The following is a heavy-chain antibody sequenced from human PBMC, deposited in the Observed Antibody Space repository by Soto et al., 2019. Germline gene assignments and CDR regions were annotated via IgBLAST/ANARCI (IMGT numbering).Heavy chain of an antibody. Sequence: HPGGSLRLSCAASGFTFGSYSMNWVRQAPGKGLEWVSYISSSSSTIYYADSVKGRLTISRDNAKNSLYLQMNSLRAEDTAVYYCANFVVPAAMGNYYYYYYMDVWGKGTTVTVSS. CDR3: ANFVVPAAMGNYYYYYYMDV. D-gene: IGHD2-2*01. CDR1: GFTFGSYS. V-gene: IGHV3-48*01. CDR2: ISSSSSTI. J-gene: IGHJ6*03.